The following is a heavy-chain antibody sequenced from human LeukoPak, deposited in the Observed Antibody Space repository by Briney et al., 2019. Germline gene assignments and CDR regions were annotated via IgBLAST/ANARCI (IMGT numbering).Heavy chain of an antibody. J-gene: IGHJ3*02. Sequence: PGGSLRLSCAASGFTFSSYGMHWVRQAPGKGLEWVAFIRYDGSNKYYADSVKGRFTISRDNSKNTLYLQMNSLRAEDTAVYYCARERGKVFDAFDIWGQGTMVTVSS. CDR2: IRYDGSNK. CDR1: GFTFSSYG. CDR3: ARERGKVFDAFDI. D-gene: IGHD3-16*01. V-gene: IGHV3-30*02.